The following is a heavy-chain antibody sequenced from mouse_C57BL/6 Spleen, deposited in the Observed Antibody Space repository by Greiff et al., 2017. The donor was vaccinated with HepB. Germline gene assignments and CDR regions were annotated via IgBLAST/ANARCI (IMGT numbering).Heavy chain of an antibody. J-gene: IGHJ3*01. V-gene: IGHV3-1*01. CDR2: ISYSGST. CDR3: ARGGYDYSNYGWFAY. D-gene: IGHD2-5*01. CDR1: GYSITSGYD. Sequence: EVKLEESGPGMVKPSQSLSLTCTVTGYSITSGYDWHWIRHFPGNKLEWMGYISYSGSTNYNPSLKSRISITHDTSKNHFFLKLNSVTTEDTATYYCARGGYDYSNYGWFAYWGQGTLVTVSA.